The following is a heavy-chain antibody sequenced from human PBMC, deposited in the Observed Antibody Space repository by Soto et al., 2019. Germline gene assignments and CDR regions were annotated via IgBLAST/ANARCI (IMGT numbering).Heavy chain of an antibody. CDR1: GGTFSSYA. CDR3: ATYYYDSSGYFAPGFDY. J-gene: IGHJ4*02. D-gene: IGHD3-22*01. Sequence: QVQLVQSGAEVKKPGSSVKVSCKASGGTFSSYAISWVRQAPGQGLEWMGGIIPIFGTANYAQKFQGRVTITADKSTSTAYMDLSSLRSEDTAVYYCATYYYDSSGYFAPGFDYWGQGTLVTVSS. V-gene: IGHV1-69*06. CDR2: IIPIFGTA.